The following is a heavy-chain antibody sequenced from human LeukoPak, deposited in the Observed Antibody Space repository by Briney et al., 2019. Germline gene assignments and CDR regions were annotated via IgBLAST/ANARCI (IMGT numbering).Heavy chain of an antibody. D-gene: IGHD6-19*01. CDR3: ARADSGWSLYYFVD. CDR2: IYTSGST. CDR1: GGSISSYY. V-gene: IGHV4-4*07. J-gene: IGHJ4*02. Sequence: PSQTLSLACTVPGGSISSYYWSWIRQPAGKDLNWIGRIYTSGSTNYNPSLKSRVTMSVDTSKNQFCLKLSSGTAADTAVYYCARADSGWSLYYFVDWGQGTLVTVSS.